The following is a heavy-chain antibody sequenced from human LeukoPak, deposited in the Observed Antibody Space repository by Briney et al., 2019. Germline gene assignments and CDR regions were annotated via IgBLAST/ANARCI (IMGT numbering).Heavy chain of an antibody. CDR2: IYHSGST. CDR3: ARPIEGYSGYVDDAFDI. CDR1: GYSISSGYY. D-gene: IGHD5-12*01. Sequence: SETLSLTCTVSGYSISSGYYWGWIRQPPGKGLEWIGSIYHSGSTYYNPSLKSRVTISVDTSKNQFSLKLSSVTAADTAVYYCARPIEGYSGYVDDAFDIWGQGTMVTVSS. V-gene: IGHV4-38-2*02. J-gene: IGHJ3*02.